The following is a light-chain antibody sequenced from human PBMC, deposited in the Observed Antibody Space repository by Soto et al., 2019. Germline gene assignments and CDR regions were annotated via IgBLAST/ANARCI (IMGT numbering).Light chain of an antibody. CDR2: GTS. J-gene: IGKJ4*01. Sequence: VVLTQSPGTLSLSPGERATLSCRASRSVGSNYLAWYQQKPGQAPRLLIYGTSRRATGIPDRFSGSGSGTDFTLTISRLEPEDFALYYCQQYADSPLLSFGGGNKLEI. CDR1: RSVGSNY. CDR3: QQYADSPLLS. V-gene: IGKV3-20*01.